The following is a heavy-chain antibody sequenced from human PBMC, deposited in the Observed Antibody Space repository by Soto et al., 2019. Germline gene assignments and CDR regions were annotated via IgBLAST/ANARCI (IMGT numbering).Heavy chain of an antibody. D-gene: IGHD2-15*01. CDR3: AKDRAGSLAH. CDR1: GFTLSSYW. J-gene: IGHJ4*02. V-gene: IGHV3-7*01. Sequence: GGSLRLSCAASGFTLSSYWMSWVRQSPGKGLEWVAHIKDDGSEKYYVDSVKGRFTISRDNAKYSLSLQMNSLRAEDTAVYYCAKDRAGSLAHWGQGTPVTVSS. CDR2: IKDDGSEK.